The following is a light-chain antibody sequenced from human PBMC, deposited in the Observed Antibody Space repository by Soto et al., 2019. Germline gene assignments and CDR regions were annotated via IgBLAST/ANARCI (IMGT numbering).Light chain of an antibody. CDR3: QQYNNWPRT. J-gene: IGKJ1*01. CDR2: GAS. CDR1: QSVSSN. Sequence: IGVKKTPDTLSGSPGKCATLSCRARQSVSSNLAWYQQKPGQAPRLLIYGASTRATGIPARFSGSGSGTEFTLTISSLQSEDFAVYYCQQYNNWPRTFGQGTKVDIK. V-gene: IGKV3-15*01.